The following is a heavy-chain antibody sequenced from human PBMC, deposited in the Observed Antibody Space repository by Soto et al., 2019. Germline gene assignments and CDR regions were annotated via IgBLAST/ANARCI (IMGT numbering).Heavy chain of an antibody. D-gene: IGHD3-3*01. CDR2: ISAYNGNT. CDR3: ARDTIFGVVFAY. Sequence: GASVKVSCKASGYSFTSYGIRWVRQAPGQGLEWMGWISAYNGNTNYAQKLQGRVTMTTDTSTSTAYMELRSLRSDDTAVYYCARDTIFGVVFAYWGQGTLVTVSS. V-gene: IGHV1-18*01. CDR1: GYSFTSYG. J-gene: IGHJ4*02.